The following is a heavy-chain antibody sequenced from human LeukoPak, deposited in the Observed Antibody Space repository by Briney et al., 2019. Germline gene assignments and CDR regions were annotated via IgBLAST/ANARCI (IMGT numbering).Heavy chain of an antibody. CDR1: KFSFSNYG. CDR2: ISSSSSTI. Sequence: GGSLRLSCAASKFSFSNYGMNWVRQAPGKGLEWISYISSSSSTIYYADSVKGRFTISRDNAESSLYLQMNSLRAEDTAVYYCARDFLGDPYYYYYYMDVWGKGTTVTVSS. V-gene: IGHV3-48*01. CDR3: ARDFLGDPYYYYYYMDV. J-gene: IGHJ6*03. D-gene: IGHD2/OR15-2a*01.